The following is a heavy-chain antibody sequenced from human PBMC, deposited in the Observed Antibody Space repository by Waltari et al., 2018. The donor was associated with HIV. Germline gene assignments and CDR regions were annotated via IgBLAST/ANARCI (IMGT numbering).Heavy chain of an antibody. CDR1: GSTFTTPD. V-gene: IGHV1-18*01. D-gene: IGHD2-15*01. CDR2: ISGYNGDT. Sequence: VQLLLCGAGGKKPRASVKVPCRASGSTFTTPDTSWVRPAPGQGLEWMGWISGYNGDTNTEQKLQGRVTTTPDTSTSTAYLELWSLRSHDTAVYSCARPGYCDGGSCYWHHYYVMDVWGQGTTVTVSS. CDR3: ARPGYCDGGSCYWHHYYVMDV. J-gene: IGHJ6*02.